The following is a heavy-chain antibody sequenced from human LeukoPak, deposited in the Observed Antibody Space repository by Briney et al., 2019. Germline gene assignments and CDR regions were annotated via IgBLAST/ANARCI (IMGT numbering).Heavy chain of an antibody. CDR1: GFTLSNAC. CDR3: VTEVSGSCPP. D-gene: IGHD1-26*01. CDR2: IKSNTNGKTR. J-gene: IGHJ4*02. V-gene: IGHV3-15*01. Sequence: GGSLRLSCAASGFTLSNACMNWVRQAPGKGLEWVGLIKSNTNGKTRDDSAPGKGRITISRADSTNTLYLEMNSLKSEEIAVYYCVTEVSGSCPPWAQGTVVSV.